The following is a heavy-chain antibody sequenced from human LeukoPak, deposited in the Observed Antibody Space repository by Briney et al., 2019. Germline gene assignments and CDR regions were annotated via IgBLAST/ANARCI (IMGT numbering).Heavy chain of an antibody. CDR2: ISSSSSYI. CDR1: GFTFSSYS. D-gene: IGHD6-13*01. CDR3: AARSIAAAGSDY. V-gene: IGHV3-21*01. J-gene: IGHJ4*02. Sequence: PGGSLRLSCAASGFTFSSYSMNWVRQAPGKGLEWVSSISSSSSYIYYADSVKGRFTISRDNAKNSLYLQMNSLRAEDTAVYYCAARSIAAAGSDYWGQGTLVTVSS.